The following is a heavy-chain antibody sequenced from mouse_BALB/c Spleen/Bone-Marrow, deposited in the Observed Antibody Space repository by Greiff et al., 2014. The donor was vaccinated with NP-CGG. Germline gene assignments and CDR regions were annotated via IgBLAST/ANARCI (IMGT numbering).Heavy chain of an antibody. J-gene: IGHJ4*01. CDR1: GYTFTSYW. V-gene: IGHV1S81*02. CDR2: INPRSGRT. CDR3: SRCLYGAMDY. Sequence: VQLQQSGAELVKSGASVKMSCKASGYTFTSYWMYWVIQRPGQGLEWIGGINPRSGRTNYNEKFKSKATLTVDKSSSTAYMQLRRLTSEDSAVYDCSRCLYGAMDYWGQGTSVTVSS. D-gene: IGHD1-1*01.